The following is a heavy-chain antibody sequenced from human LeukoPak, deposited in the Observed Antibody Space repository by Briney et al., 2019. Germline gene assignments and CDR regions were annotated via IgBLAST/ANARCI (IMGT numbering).Heavy chain of an antibody. D-gene: IGHD3-22*01. Sequence: GASVKVSCKASGGTFSSYAISWVRQAPGQGLEWMGGIIPIFGTANYAQKFQGRVTITADKSTSTAYMELSSLRSEDTAVYYCARPLDYYDSSGYYLHDALDIWGQGTMVTVSS. CDR1: GGTFSSYA. V-gene: IGHV1-69*06. J-gene: IGHJ3*02. CDR3: ARPLDYYDSSGYYLHDALDI. CDR2: IIPIFGTA.